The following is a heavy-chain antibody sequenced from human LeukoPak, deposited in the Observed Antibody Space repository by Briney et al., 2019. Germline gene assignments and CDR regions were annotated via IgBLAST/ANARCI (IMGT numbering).Heavy chain of an antibody. CDR2: ISYDGSNK. Sequence: GRSLRLSCAASGFTFSSYAMHWVRQGPGKGLEWVAVISYDGSNKYYADSVKGRFTISRDNSKNTLYLQMNSLRAEDTAVYYCARPRYSGSYLHSYFDYWGQGTLVTVSS. V-gene: IGHV3-30-3*01. CDR1: GFTFSSYA. J-gene: IGHJ4*02. CDR3: ARPRYSGSYLHSYFDY. D-gene: IGHD1-26*01.